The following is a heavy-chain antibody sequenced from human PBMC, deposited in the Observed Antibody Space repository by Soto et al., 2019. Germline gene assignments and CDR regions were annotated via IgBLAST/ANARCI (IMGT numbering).Heavy chain of an antibody. D-gene: IGHD6-19*01. Sequence: ASVKVSCKASGYTFTSYGISWVRQAPGQGLEWMGWISAYNGNTNYAQKLQGRVTMTTDTSTSTAYMELRSLRSDDTAVYYCARFLGIAVAGSYFYYWGQGTLVTVSS. J-gene: IGHJ4*02. CDR1: GYTFTSYG. CDR2: ISAYNGNT. V-gene: IGHV1-18*01. CDR3: ARFLGIAVAGSYFYY.